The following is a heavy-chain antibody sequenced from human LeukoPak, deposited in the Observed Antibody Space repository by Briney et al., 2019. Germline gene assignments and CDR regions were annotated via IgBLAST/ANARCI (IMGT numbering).Heavy chain of an antibody. CDR3: ARVLTVTTYAFDI. CDR2: ISYDGSNK. CDR1: GSTFSSYA. J-gene: IGHJ3*02. D-gene: IGHD4-11*01. V-gene: IGHV3-30*04. Sequence: PGGSLRLSCAASGSTFSSYAMHWVRQAPGKGLEWVAVISYDGSNKYYADSVKGRFTISRDNSKNTLYLQMNSLRAEDTAVYYCARVLTVTTYAFDIWGQGTMVTVSS.